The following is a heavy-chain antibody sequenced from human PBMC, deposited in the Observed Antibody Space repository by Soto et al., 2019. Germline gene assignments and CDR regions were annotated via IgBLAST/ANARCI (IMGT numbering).Heavy chain of an antibody. D-gene: IGHD3-16*01. CDR2: IYYSGST. J-gene: IGHJ4*02. CDR1: GGSISRYY. CDR3: ARRYGGNFDY. V-gene: IGHV4-59*01. Sequence: XXTLSLPFTVSGGSISRYYWGWIRQPPGKGLEWIGYIYYSGSTNYNPSLKSRVTISVDTSKNQFSLKLRSVTAADTAVYYCARRYGGNFDYWGQGTLVTVSS.